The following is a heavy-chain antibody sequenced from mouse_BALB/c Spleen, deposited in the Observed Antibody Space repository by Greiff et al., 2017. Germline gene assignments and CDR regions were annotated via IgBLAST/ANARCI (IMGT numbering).Heavy chain of an antibody. CDR2: INPGSGGT. CDR1: GYAFTNYL. J-gene: IGHJ1*01. Sequence: VKLQESGAELVRPGTSVKVSCKASGYAFTNYLIEWVKQRPGQGLEWIGVINPGSGGTNYNEKFKGKATLTADKSSSTAYMQLSSLTSDDSAVYFCARSYGSTYWYFDVWGAGTTVTVSS. CDR3: ARSYGSTYWYFDV. V-gene: IGHV1-54*01. D-gene: IGHD1-1*01.